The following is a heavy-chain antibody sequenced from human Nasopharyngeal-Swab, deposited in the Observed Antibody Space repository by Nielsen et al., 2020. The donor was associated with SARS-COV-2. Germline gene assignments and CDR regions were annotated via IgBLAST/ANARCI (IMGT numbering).Heavy chain of an antibody. Sequence: SETLSLTCTVSGGSISSGDYYWSWIRQPPGKGLEWIGYIYYSGSTYYNPSLKSRVTISVDTSKNQFSLKLSSVTAADTAVYYCARGGPRNWFDPWGQGTLVTVSS. CDR1: GGSISSGDYY. CDR2: IYYSGST. J-gene: IGHJ5*02. CDR3: ARGGPRNWFDP. V-gene: IGHV4-30-4*01. D-gene: IGHD3-10*01.